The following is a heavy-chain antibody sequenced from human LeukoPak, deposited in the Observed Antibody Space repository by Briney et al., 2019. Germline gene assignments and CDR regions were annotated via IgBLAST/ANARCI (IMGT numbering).Heavy chain of an antibody. CDR3: ARGAYDSSGSYFDY. J-gene: IGHJ4*02. Sequence: SVKISCKASGGTFSSYAISWVRQAPGQGLEWMGGIIPIFGTANYAQKFQGRVTITADESTSTAYMELSSLRSEDTAVYYCARGAYDSSGSYFDYWGQGTLVTVSS. V-gene: IGHV1-69*13. CDR2: IIPIFGTA. CDR1: GGTFSSYA. D-gene: IGHD3-22*01.